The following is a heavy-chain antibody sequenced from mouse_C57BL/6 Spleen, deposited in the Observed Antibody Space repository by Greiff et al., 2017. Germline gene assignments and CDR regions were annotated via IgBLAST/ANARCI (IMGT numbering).Heavy chain of an antibody. V-gene: IGHV1-82*01. CDR2: IYPGDGDT. Sequence: VQLQESGPELVKPGASVKISCKASGYAFSSSWMNWVKQRPGKGLEWIGRIYPGDGDTNYNGKFKGKATLTADKSSSTAYMQLSSLTSEDSAVYFCALLGLAYWGQGTLVTVSA. D-gene: IGHD2-1*01. CDR3: ALLGLAY. CDR1: GYAFSSSW. J-gene: IGHJ3*01.